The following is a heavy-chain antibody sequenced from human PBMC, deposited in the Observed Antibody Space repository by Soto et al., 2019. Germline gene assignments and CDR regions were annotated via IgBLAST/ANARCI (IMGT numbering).Heavy chain of an antibody. CDR2: INHSGST. V-gene: IGHV4-34*01. CDR1: GGSFSGYY. J-gene: IGHJ4*02. D-gene: IGHD6-6*01. Sequence: QVQLQQWGAGLLKPSETLSLTCAVYGGSFSGYYWSWTRQPPGKGLEWIGEINHSGSTNYNPSLKSRVTISVDTSKNQFSLKLSSVTAADTAVYYCARGMSIAARPAFGYWGQGTLATVSS. CDR3: ARGMSIAARPAFGY.